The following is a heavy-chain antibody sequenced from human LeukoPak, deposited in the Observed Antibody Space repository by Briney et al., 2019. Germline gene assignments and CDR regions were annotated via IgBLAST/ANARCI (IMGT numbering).Heavy chain of an antibody. Sequence: GGSLRLSCAASGFTFSTYDFHWVRQVTGKGLQWVSAIGAGFDTYYQDSVRGRFTISRENAKNSLYLQMNSLTVGDTAVYYCAREDSTRSGVRELDYWGQGILVTISS. J-gene: IGHJ4*02. D-gene: IGHD3-10*01. V-gene: IGHV3-13*01. CDR3: AREDSTRSGVRELDY. CDR1: GFTFSTYD. CDR2: IGAGFDT.